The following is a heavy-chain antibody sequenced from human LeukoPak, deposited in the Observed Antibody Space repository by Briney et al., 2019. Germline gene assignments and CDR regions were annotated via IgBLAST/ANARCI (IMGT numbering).Heavy chain of an antibody. CDR1: GYSISSGYY. D-gene: IGHD3-22*01. CDR2: IYHSGST. V-gene: IGHV4-38-2*01. Sequence: SETLSLTCPVSGYSISSGYYWVWIRQPPGKGLEWIGSIYHSGSTYYNPSLKSRVTISVDTSKNQFSLKLSSVTAADTAVYYCARTSSGIDYWGQGTLVTVSS. J-gene: IGHJ4*02. CDR3: ARTSSGIDY.